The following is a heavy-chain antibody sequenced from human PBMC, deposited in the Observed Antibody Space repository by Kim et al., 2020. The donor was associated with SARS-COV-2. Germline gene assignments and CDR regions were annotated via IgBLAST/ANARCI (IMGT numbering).Heavy chain of an antibody. Sequence: GGSLRLSCAASGFTFSSYSMNWVRQAPGKGLEWVSSISSSSSYIYYADSVKGRFTISRDNAKNSLYLQMNSLRAEDTAVYYCASQSVVGEPLSSGWFHYYYYGMDVWGQGTTVTVSS. CDR2: ISSSSSYI. CDR3: ASQSVVGEPLSSGWFHYYYYGMDV. CDR1: GFTFSSYS. J-gene: IGHJ6*02. D-gene: IGHD6-19*01. V-gene: IGHV3-21*01.